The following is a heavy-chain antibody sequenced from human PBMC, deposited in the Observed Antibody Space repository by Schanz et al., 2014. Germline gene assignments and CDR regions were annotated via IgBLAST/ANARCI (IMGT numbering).Heavy chain of an antibody. J-gene: IGHJ6*02. D-gene: IGHD6-6*01. CDR3: ARDPPPYSSSPYYWYYGLDV. CDR1: GYTFTSYG. Sequence: QVQLVQSGSELKKPGASVKVSCKASGYTFTSYGVSWIRQAPGQGLEWMGWIDPNSGGTNYAQKFQGRVTMTSDTSITTVYREVNSLTSDDPAVYYWARDPPPYSSSPYYWYYGLDVWGQGTTVTVSS. CDR2: IDPNSGGT. V-gene: IGHV1-2*02.